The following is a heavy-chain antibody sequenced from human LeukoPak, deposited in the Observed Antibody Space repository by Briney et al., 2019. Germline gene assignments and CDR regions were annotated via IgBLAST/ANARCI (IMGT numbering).Heavy chain of an antibody. D-gene: IGHD3-22*01. V-gene: IGHV1-24*01. CDR3: ATEPPAPSGYYRPAEYFQH. J-gene: IGHJ1*01. Sequence: ASVKVSCKVSGYTLTELSMHWVRQAPGKGLECMGGFDPEDGETIYAQKFQGRVTMTEDTSTDTVYMELSSLRSEDTAVYYCATEPPAPSGYYRPAEYFQHWGQGTLVTVSS. CDR2: FDPEDGET. CDR1: GYTLTELS.